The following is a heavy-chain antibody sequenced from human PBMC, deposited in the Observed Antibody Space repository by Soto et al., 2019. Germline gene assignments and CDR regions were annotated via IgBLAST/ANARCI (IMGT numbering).Heavy chain of an antibody. CDR2: ITYDATNE. CDR1: GFSFSKYA. CDR3: ARKAVPDF. D-gene: IGHD6-19*01. Sequence: QVKLVECGGTVVQPGRSLRLSCAASGFSFSKYAMHWVRQAPGKGLEWVAVITYDATNEYYADSVKGRFTISRDNSNNTLSLHMSSLRLADTAVYYCARKAVPDFWGQGTLVTVSS. V-gene: IGHV3-30-3*01. J-gene: IGHJ4*02.